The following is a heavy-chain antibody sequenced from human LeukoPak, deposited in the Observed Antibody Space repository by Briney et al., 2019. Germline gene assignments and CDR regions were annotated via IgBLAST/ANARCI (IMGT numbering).Heavy chain of an antibody. V-gene: IGHV4-39*01. CDR1: GGSISSSSYY. D-gene: IGHD2-2*01. CDR3: ARAKLNQLLWSVYYFDY. Sequence: SETLSLTCTVSGGSISSSSYYWGWIRQPPGKGLEWIGSIYYSGSTYYNPSLKSRVTISVDTSKNQFSLKLSSVTAADTAVYYCARAKLNQLLWSVYYFDYWGQGTLVTVSS. J-gene: IGHJ4*02. CDR2: IYYSGST.